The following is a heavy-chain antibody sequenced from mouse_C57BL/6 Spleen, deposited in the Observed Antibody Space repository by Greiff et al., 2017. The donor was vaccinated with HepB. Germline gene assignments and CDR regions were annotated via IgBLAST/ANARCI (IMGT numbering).Heavy chain of an antibody. CDR3: ARSLIYYGNYPFDY. CDR2: IDPSDSYT. D-gene: IGHD2-1*01. V-gene: IGHV1-59*01. Sequence: QVQLQQPGAELVRPGTSVKLSCKASGYTFTSYWMHWVKQRPGQGLEWIGVIDPSDSYTNYNQKFKGKATLTVDTSSSTAYMQLSSLTSEDSAVYYCARSLIYYGNYPFDYWGQGTTLTVSS. J-gene: IGHJ2*01. CDR1: GYTFTSYW.